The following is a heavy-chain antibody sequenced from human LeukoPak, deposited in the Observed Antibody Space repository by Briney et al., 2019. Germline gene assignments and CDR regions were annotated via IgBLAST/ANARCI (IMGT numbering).Heavy chain of an antibody. D-gene: IGHD3-3*01. CDR1: GGSISSYY. CDR3: ARVLRITIFGVVSSYFDY. V-gene: IGHV4-4*07. CDR2: IYTSGST. Sequence: PSETLSLTCTVSGGSISSYYWSWIRLPAGKGLEWIGRIYTSGSTNYNPSLKSRVTMSVDTSKNQFSLKLSSVTAADTAVYYCARVLRITIFGVVSSYFDYWGQGTLVTVSS. J-gene: IGHJ4*02.